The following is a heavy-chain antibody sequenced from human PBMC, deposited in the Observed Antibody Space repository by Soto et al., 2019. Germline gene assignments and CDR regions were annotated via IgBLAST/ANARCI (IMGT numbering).Heavy chain of an antibody. CDR2: LYDSVST. CDR1: GGSVSRGRSY. V-gene: IGHV4-61*01. D-gene: IGHD3-10*01. J-gene: IGHJ4*02. Sequence: EALSLRYTVSGGSVSRGRSYWSRFRQPPGKGLEWIGYLYDSVSTTYNPPLRSRVSISVDASKNQFSLELSSVTAADTAVYDCARVTSGSSFIPFDLFGQG. CDR3: ARVTSGSSFIPFDL.